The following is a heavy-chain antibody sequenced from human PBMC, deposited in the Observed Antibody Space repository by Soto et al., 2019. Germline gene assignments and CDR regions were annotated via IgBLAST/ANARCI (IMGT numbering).Heavy chain of an antibody. D-gene: IGHD3-16*01. CDR2: MTPDSGDT. CDR1: GHTLASYA. J-gene: IGHJ5*01. Sequence: QVQLVQSGAEVRKPGASVKVSGKASGHTLASYAINWVRQATGQGLEWMGWMTPDSGDTGYAQKFQGRVTMTWDNSITTAYMELSSLRSDDTAVYYCAIDPFCGWFDSWGQGTLVTVSS. V-gene: IGHV1-8*02. CDR3: AIDPFCGWFDS.